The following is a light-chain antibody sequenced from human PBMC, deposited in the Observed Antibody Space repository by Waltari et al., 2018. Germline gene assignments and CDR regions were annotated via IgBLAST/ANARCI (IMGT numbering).Light chain of an antibody. J-gene: IGLJ2*01. CDR1: SLRSYY. CDR3: HSRDASGVGGT. V-gene: IGLV3-19*01. CDR2: DNN. Sequence: TQDPAVSVALGQTVRITCQGDSLRSYYARWYQQRPGQAPKLVLYDNNNRPPGVPDRFSGSRSDNTASLTVTGAQAEDEGHYYCHSRDASGVGGTFGGGTKLTVL.